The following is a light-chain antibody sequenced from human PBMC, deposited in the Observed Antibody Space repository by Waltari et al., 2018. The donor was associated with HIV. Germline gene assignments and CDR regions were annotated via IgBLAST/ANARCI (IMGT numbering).Light chain of an antibody. CDR1: SSDVGGYNY. CDR3: SSYTSSSVV. Sequence: QSALTQPASVSGSPGQSITISCTRTSSDVGGYNYVSWYQQHPGKAPQLMIYEVSNRPSGVSNRFSGSKSGNTASLTISGLQAEDEADYYCSSYTSSSVVFGGGTKLTVL. J-gene: IGLJ2*01. V-gene: IGLV2-14*01. CDR2: EVS.